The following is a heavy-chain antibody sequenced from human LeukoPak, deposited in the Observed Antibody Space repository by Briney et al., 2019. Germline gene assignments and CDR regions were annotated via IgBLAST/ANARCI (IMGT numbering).Heavy chain of an antibody. CDR2: MSPNNGNT. D-gene: IGHD4-17*01. Sequence: VASVTVSCKTSGYTFTNYDINWVRQATGQGLEWLGWMSPNNGNTGYAQKFQGRVTITRDTSASTAYMELSSLRSEDTAVYYCARDYGDYFFDYWGQGTLVTVSS. J-gene: IGHJ4*02. CDR3: ARDYGDYFFDY. CDR1: GYTFTNYD. V-gene: IGHV1-8*01.